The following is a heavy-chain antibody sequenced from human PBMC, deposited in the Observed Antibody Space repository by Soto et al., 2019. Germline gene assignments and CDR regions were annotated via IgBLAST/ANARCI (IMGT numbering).Heavy chain of an antibody. CDR2: VYHNGAA. V-gene: IGHV4-39*01. D-gene: IGHD1-1*01. Sequence: SETLCLTCTVSGVSIHNSPSFWACIPQPPGKGLQFIASVYHNGAAHYNSSLNSRATISVDTANNQVSLRMRSLTAADTAFYCCGRVVEGATCHTGPDSWGQGILVTVSS. CDR1: GVSIHNSPSF. CDR3: GRVVEGATCHTGPDS. J-gene: IGHJ5*01.